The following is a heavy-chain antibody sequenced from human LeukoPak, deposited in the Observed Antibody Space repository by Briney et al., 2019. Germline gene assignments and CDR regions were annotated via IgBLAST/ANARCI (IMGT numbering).Heavy chain of an antibody. CDR3: AREANYYYDSSGYGPVHAFDI. Sequence: SVKVSCKASGGTFSSYAISWVRQAPGQGVEWMGRIIPILGIANYAQKFQGRVTITADKSTSTAYMELSSLRSEDTAVYYCAREANYYYDSSGYGPVHAFDIWGQGTMVTVSS. D-gene: IGHD3-22*01. CDR2: IIPILGIA. J-gene: IGHJ3*02. V-gene: IGHV1-69*04. CDR1: GGTFSSYA.